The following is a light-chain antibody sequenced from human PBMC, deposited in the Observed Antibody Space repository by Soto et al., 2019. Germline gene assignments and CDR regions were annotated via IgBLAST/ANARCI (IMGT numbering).Light chain of an antibody. V-gene: IGKV3D-15*01. CDR3: QQYNDWPLT. CDR2: ATS. Sequence: TQSPGTLSLSPGERATLSCRAVQSVTSTYMAWYQQKPGQAPRLLIYATSFRATGIPDRFRGSGSGTDFTLTISSLQSEDFALYYCQQYNDWPLTFGQGTKVDIK. CDR1: QSVTST. J-gene: IGKJ1*01.